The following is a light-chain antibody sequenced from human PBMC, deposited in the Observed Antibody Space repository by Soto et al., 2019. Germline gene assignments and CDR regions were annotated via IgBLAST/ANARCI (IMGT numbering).Light chain of an antibody. CDR3: QHYNSYSEA. CDR1: QSVSSR. CDR2: DAS. J-gene: IGKJ1*01. Sequence: EILMTQSPATLSVSPCERATLSCRASQSVSSRLAWYQQKRGQAPRLLIYDASTRATGIPARFSGSGSGTEFTLTISSLQPDDFATYYCQHYNSYSEAFGQGTKVDIK. V-gene: IGKV3-15*01.